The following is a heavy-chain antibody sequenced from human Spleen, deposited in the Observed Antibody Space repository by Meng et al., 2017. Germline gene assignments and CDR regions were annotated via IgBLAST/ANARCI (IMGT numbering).Heavy chain of an antibody. CDR3: ARKYGNYPYYFDY. CDR2: IYHSGSA. J-gene: IGHJ4*02. V-gene: IGHV4-4*02. CDR1: GGSITTNNR. D-gene: IGHD1-7*01. Sequence: QVGVHHWGAGLLKPSETLSLTGAVYGGSITTNNRWSWVRQPPGKGLEWIGEIYHSGSANYNPSLKSRLTMSVDKSKTQFSLTLSSVTAADTAVYYCARKYGNYPYYFDYWGQGTLVTVSS.